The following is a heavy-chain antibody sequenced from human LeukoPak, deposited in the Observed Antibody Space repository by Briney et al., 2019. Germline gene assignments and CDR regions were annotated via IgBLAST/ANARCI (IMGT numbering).Heavy chain of an antibody. Sequence: SVKVSCKASGGTFSSYAISWVRQAPGQGLEWMGRIIPILGIANYAQKFQGRVTITADKSTSTAYMELSSLRSEDTAVYHCARGYCSSTSCYPPYYFYGMDVWGQGTTVTVSS. V-gene: IGHV1-69*04. D-gene: IGHD2-2*01. CDR3: ARGYCSSTSCYPPYYFYGMDV. CDR1: GGTFSSYA. J-gene: IGHJ6*02. CDR2: IIPILGIA.